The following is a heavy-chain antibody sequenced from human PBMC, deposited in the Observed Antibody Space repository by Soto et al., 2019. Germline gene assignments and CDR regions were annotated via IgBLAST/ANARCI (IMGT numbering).Heavy chain of an antibody. V-gene: IGHV3-23*01. Sequence: PGGSLRLSCVASGFTFGTYVMSWVRQAPGKGLEWVSGIGGAGENTQYADSVKGRFTISRDNSKNTVFLQMNSLRGEDTAIYYCAKTRSGWYNFDYWGQGTLVTVSS. CDR3: AKTRSGWYNFDY. CDR2: IGGAGENT. CDR1: GFTFGTYV. D-gene: IGHD6-19*01. J-gene: IGHJ4*02.